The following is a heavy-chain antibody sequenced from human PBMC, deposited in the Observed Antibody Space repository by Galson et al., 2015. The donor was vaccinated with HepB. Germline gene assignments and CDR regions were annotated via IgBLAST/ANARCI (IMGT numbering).Heavy chain of an antibody. CDR2: IKQDGSEK. CDR1: GFTFSSYW. V-gene: IGHV3-7*03. CDR3: ARGNYYDSSGSIDY. J-gene: IGHJ4*02. D-gene: IGHD3-22*01. Sequence: SLRLSCAASGFTFSSYWMSWVRQAPGTGLEWVANIKQDGSEKYYVDSVKGRFTISRDNAKNSLYLQMNSLRAEDTAVDYCARGNYYDSSGSIDYWGQGTLVTVSS.